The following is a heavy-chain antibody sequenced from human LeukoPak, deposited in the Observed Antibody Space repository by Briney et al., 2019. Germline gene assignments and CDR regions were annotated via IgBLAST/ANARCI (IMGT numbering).Heavy chain of an antibody. CDR2: ISGSGGST. CDR3: ARCRTTVTAMPGY. V-gene: IGHV3-23*01. CDR1: GFTFSSYA. D-gene: IGHD4-17*01. Sequence: GGSLRLSCAASGFTFSSYAMSWVRQAPGKGLEWVSAISGSGGSTYYADSVKGRFTISRDNAKNSLSLQMNSLRAEDTAVYYCARCRTTVTAMPGYWGQGTLVTVSS. J-gene: IGHJ4*02.